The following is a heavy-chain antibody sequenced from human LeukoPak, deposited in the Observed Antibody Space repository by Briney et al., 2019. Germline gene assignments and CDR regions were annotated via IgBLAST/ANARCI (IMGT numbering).Heavy chain of an antibody. Sequence: GGSLRLSCAASGFTVSSNYMNWVRQAPGKGLEWVAVIYRDGSTYYTDSVKGRFTISRDNSKNTLYLQMNSLRAEDTAVYYCARLSYGDYEAAQGGFDYWGQGTLVTVSS. CDR2: IYRDGST. V-gene: IGHV3-53*01. J-gene: IGHJ4*02. CDR1: GFTVSSNY. D-gene: IGHD4-17*01. CDR3: ARLSYGDYEAAQGGFDY.